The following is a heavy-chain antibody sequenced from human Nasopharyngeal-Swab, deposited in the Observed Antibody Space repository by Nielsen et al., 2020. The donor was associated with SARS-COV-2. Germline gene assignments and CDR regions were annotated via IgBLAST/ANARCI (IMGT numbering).Heavy chain of an antibody. V-gene: IGHV1-2*06. Sequence: ASVKVSCKASEYTFTGYYMHWVRQAPGQGLEWMGRINPNSGGTNYAQKFQGRVTMTRDTSISTAYMELSRLRSDDTAVYYCAKAMRITMIGYYYYGMDVWGQGTTVTVSS. CDR2: INPNSGGT. CDR1: EYTFTGYY. CDR3: AKAMRITMIGYYYYGMDV. J-gene: IGHJ6*02. D-gene: IGHD3-22*01.